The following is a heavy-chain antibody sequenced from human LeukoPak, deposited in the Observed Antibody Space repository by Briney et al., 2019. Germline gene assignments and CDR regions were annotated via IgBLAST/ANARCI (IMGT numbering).Heavy chain of an antibody. V-gene: IGHV3-74*01. CDR1: GFTFSRYW. J-gene: IGHJ4*02. CDR3: ARIGRSRYDNTPEQPNTYDY. CDR2: INSDGSTT. Sequence: GGSLRLSCAASGFTFSRYWMHWARQAPGKGLVWVSRINSDGSTTTYADSVKGRFTISRDNAKNTLYLQMHSLTAEDTGVFYCARIGRSRYDNTPEQPNTYDYWGQGTLVTVSS. D-gene: IGHD1/OR15-1a*01.